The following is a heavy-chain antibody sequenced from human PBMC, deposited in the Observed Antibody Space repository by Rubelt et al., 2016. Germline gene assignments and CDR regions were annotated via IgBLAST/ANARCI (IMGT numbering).Heavy chain of an antibody. CDR2: ISYDGSNK. CDR3: AKEHGSGSDYYGMDV. D-gene: IGHD3-10*01. CDR1: SSYG. J-gene: IGHJ6*02. Sequence: SSYGMHWVRQAPGKGLEWVAVISYDGSNKYYADSVKGRFTISRDNSKNTLYLQMNSLRAEDTAVYYCAKEHGSGSDYYGMDVWGQGTTVTVSS. V-gene: IGHV3-30*18.